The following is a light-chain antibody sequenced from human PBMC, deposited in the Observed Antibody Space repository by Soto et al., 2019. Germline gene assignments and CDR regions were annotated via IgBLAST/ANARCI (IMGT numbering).Light chain of an antibody. CDR1: QSVSRDN. CDR3: QQGYSTPYT. CDR2: GAS. Sequence: ENVLTQSPGTLSLSPGERATLSCRASQSVSRDNLGWYQQKPGQAPRLLIYGASRRATGIPDRFSGSGSGTDFTLTISTLDPEDFAVYYCQQGYSTPYTFGQGTKLEIK. J-gene: IGKJ2*01. V-gene: IGKV3-20*01.